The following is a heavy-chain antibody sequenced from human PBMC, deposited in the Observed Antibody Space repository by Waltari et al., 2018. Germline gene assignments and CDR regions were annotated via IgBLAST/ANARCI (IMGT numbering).Heavy chain of an antibody. V-gene: IGHV1-2*02. Sequence: QVQLVQSGAEVKKPGASVTVSCKASGYTFTGQYIHWVRQAPGQGLEWMGWIHPNSGDTNYAQKFQGRVTMTGDTSINTAYIELSSLRSDDTAIYYCAKSRDGYNFFDYWGQGALVTVSS. CDR3: AKSRDGYNFFDY. CDR1: GYTFTGQY. D-gene: IGHD5-12*01. CDR2: IHPNSGDT. J-gene: IGHJ4*02.